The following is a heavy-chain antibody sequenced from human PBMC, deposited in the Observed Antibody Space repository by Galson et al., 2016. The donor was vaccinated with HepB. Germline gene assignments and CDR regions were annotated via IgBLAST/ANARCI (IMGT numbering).Heavy chain of an antibody. Sequence: LSLTCAVSGGSISSGGYSWSWIRQPPGKGLEWIGHIYHSGATYYSPSLKSRVTMSVDRSKNQFSLKVSSVTAADTAVYYCARFGADAYCGGITCYSPSNWFDPWGQGTLVTVSS. CDR1: GGSISSGGYS. V-gene: IGHV4-30-2*01. D-gene: IGHD2-15*01. J-gene: IGHJ5*02. CDR3: ARFGADAYCGGITCYSPSNWFDP. CDR2: IYHSGAT.